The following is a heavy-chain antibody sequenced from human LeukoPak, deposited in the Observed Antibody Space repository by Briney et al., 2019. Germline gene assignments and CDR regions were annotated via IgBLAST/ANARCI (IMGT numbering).Heavy chain of an antibody. CDR3: AKHYYDSSAGSNYFDY. V-gene: IGHV1-69*13. Sequence: ASVKAFCTASEGTVSSYAISWVRQATRKGIEWMGGIIPIFGTANYAQKFQGRVTITADESTSTAYMELSSLRAEDTAVYYCAKHYYDSSAGSNYFDYWGQGTLVTVSS. D-gene: IGHD3-22*01. CDR2: IIPIFGTA. CDR1: EGTVSSYA. J-gene: IGHJ4*02.